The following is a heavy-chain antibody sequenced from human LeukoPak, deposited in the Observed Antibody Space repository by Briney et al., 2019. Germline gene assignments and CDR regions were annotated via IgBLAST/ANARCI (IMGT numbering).Heavy chain of an antibody. CDR3: ARITSPESQEIAFDI. Sequence: SETLSLTCTVSGGSISSSSYYWGWIRQPPGKGLEWNGSIYYSGSTYYNPSLKSRVTISVDTSKNQFSLRLSSVTAADTAVYYCARITSPESQEIAFDIWGQGTMVTVSS. D-gene: IGHD5-24*01. CDR1: GGSISSSSYY. CDR2: IYYSGST. J-gene: IGHJ3*02. V-gene: IGHV4-39*07.